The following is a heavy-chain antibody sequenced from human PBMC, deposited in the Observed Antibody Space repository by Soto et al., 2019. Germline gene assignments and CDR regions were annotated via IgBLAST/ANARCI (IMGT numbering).Heavy chain of an antibody. CDR1: VFTFSSYG. J-gene: IGHJ6*02. D-gene: IGHD2-21*02. CDR3: AKDMGSDCYPRGCYYYGMDV. V-gene: IGHV3-30*18. Sequence: PGWSLRPSCPVSVFTFSSYGMQWFRQAPGEGLEWVAVISYDGSNKYYADSVKGRFTISRDNSKNTLYLQMNSLRAEDTAVYYCAKDMGSDCYPRGCYYYGMDVWGQGTTVTVSS. CDR2: ISYDGSNK.